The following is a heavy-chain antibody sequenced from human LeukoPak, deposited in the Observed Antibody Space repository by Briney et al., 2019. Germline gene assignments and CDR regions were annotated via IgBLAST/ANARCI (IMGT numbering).Heavy chain of an antibody. V-gene: IGHV3-33*01. J-gene: IGHJ4*02. D-gene: IGHD5-12*01. CDR1: GFTLSSYG. CDR3: ARDIWATASSPFDY. Sequence: GGSLRLSCAASGFTLSSYGMHWVRQAPGKGLEWVAVIWYDGGNKNYADSVKGRFTISRDNSKNTLYLQMNSLRAEDTAVYYCARDIWATASSPFDYWGQGTLVTVSS. CDR2: IWYDGGNK.